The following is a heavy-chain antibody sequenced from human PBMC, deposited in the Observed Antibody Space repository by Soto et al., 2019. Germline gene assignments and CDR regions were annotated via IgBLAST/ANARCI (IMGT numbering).Heavy chain of an antibody. CDR1: GGSISSGDYY. V-gene: IGHV4-30-4*01. J-gene: IGHJ4*02. CDR2: IYYSGST. Sequence: QVQLQESGPGLVKPSQTLSLTCTVSGGSISSGDYYWSWIRQPPGKGLEWIGYIYYSGSTYYNPXLKSRLTIAVXXSXTXXSLKLSSVTAADTAVYYCARGKITFGGVIRYYFDYWGQGTLVTVSS. D-gene: IGHD3-16*02. CDR3: ARGKITFGGVIRYYFDY.